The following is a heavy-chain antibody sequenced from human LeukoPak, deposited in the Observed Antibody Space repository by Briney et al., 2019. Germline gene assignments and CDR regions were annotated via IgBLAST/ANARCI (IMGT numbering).Heavy chain of an antibody. J-gene: IGHJ4*02. D-gene: IGHD3-16*01. CDR3: AKDSRDYRLDY. Sequence: VGSLRLSCAASGFTFSSDWMYWVRQGPGKGLVWVSRINGDGSSISYADSVKGQFTISRDNAKNTLYLQMNSLRAEDTAVYYCAKDSRDYRLDYWGQGTLVTVSS. CDR2: INGDGSSI. CDR1: GFTFSSDW. V-gene: IGHV3-74*01.